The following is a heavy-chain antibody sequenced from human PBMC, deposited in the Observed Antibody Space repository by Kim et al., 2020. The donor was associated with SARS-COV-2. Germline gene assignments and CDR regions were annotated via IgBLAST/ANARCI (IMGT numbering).Heavy chain of an antibody. Sequence: YAAPVKGRFTISRDDSKNTLYLQMNSLKTEDTAVYYCTTDPVDYGYSMDYWGQGTLVTVSS. V-gene: IGHV3-15*01. J-gene: IGHJ4*02. CDR3: TTDPVDYGYSMDY. D-gene: IGHD4-17*01.